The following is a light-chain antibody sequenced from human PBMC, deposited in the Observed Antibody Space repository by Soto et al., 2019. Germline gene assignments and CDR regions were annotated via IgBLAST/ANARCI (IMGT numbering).Light chain of an antibody. J-gene: IGKJ1*01. V-gene: IGKV1-5*03. CDR2: KAS. CDR1: QTISSW. Sequence: IQMTQSPSTLSGSVGVRVTITCRASQTISSWVAWYQQKSGKAPKLLIYKASTLKSGDPSRFSGSGSGTEFTLTISCLQPDDFATYYGQHYNSYSEAFGQGTKVELK. CDR3: QHYNSYSEA.